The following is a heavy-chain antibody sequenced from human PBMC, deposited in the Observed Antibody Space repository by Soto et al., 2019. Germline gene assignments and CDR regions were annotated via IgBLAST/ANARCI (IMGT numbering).Heavy chain of an antibody. CDR2: IIPIFGTA. Sequence: QVQLVQSGAEVKKPGSSVKVSCKASGGTFSSYAXSWVRQAPXQXXEWMGGIIPIFGTANYAQKFQGRVTITADESTSTAYMELSSLRSEDTAVYYCARVDIVVVGPGWFDPWGQGTLVTVSS. V-gene: IGHV1-69*01. D-gene: IGHD2-15*01. CDR1: GGTFSSYA. J-gene: IGHJ5*02. CDR3: ARVDIVVVGPGWFDP.